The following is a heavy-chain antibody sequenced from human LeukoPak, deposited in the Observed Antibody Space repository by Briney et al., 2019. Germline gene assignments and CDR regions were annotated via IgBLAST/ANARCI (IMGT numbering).Heavy chain of an antibody. CDR2: INHSVST. J-gene: IGHJ3*02. CDR3: ARVLYSGQYGDPSHAFDI. D-gene: IGHD4-17*01. V-gene: IGHV4-34*01. CDR1: GGSFSGYY. Sequence: SGTLSLTCAVYGGSFSGYYWSWIRQPPGKGREWIGEINHSVSTNYNPSLKSRVTISVDTSKNKFSLKLSCVTPADTAVYYCARVLYSGQYGDPSHAFDIWGQGTMVTVSS.